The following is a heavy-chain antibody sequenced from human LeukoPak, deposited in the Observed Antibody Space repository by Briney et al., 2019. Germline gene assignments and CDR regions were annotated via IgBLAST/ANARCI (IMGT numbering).Heavy chain of an antibody. CDR3: ARIGYSSSSIDY. J-gene: IGHJ4*02. CDR1: GFTFSSYW. Sequence: GGSLRLSCAGSGFTFSSYWMSWVRQAPGKGLEWVANIKQDGSEKHYVDSVKGRFTISRDNAKNSLYLQMNSLGAEDTAVYYCARIGYSSSSIDYWGLGTLVTVSS. CDR2: IKQDGSEK. V-gene: IGHV3-7*01. D-gene: IGHD6-6*01.